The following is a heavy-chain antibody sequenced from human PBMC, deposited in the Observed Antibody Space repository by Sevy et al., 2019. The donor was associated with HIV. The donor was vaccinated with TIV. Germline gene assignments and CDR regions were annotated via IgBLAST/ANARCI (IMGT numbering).Heavy chain of an antibody. CDR2: ISGSSNYI. CDR1: GFTFSSYN. D-gene: IGHD3-22*01. CDR3: ARAITGVYYDSSGYSRSHAFDI. Sequence: GGSLRLSCAASGFTFSSYNINWVRQAPGKGLEWVSSISGSSNYIYYSDSVKGRFTISRDNSKNTLYLQMNSLRAEDTAVYYCARAITGVYYDSSGYSRSHAFDIWGQGTMVTVSS. J-gene: IGHJ3*02. V-gene: IGHV3-21*04.